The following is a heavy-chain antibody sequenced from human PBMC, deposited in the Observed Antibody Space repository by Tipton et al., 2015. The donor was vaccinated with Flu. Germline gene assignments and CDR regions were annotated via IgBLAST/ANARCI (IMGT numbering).Heavy chain of an antibody. J-gene: IGHJ4*02. Sequence: QLVQSGAEVKKPGSSVKVSCKASGGPFSSYAINWARQAPGQGLEWIGGIIPILGTEDYAQKFQGRVTITADESTKTAYMELNSLRSEDTAVYYCAVPTMTVFSSSRGYWGQGTLVTVSS. CDR1: GGPFSSYA. D-gene: IGHD3-10*01. CDR2: IIPILGTE. CDR3: AVPTMTVFSSSRGY. V-gene: IGHV1-69*01.